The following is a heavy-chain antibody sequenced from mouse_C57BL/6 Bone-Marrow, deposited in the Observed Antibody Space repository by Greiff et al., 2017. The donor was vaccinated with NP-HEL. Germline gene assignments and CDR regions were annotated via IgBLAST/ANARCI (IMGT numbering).Heavy chain of an antibody. J-gene: IGHJ1*03. V-gene: IGHV5-4*01. CDR3: ARSSVGSSYGYFDV. D-gene: IGHD1-1*01. Sequence: EVHLVESWGGLVKPGGSLKLSCAASGFTFSSYAMSWVRQTPEKRLEWVATISDGGSYTYYPDNVKGRFTISRDNAKNNLYLQMSHLKSEDTAMYYCARSSVGSSYGYFDVWGTGTTVTVSS. CDR2: ISDGGSYT. CDR1: GFTFSSYA.